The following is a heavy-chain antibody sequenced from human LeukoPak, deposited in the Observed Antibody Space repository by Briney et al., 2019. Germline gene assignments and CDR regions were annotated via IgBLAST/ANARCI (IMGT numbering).Heavy chain of an antibody. J-gene: IGHJ4*02. D-gene: IGHD1-26*01. V-gene: IGHV4-59*08. Sequence: SETLSLTCTVSGASITSYYWSWVRQPPGKGLEWIGYIYYSGSTTYKPSLKRRVTISVDTSKNKFSLKLSSVTAADTAVYYCARLSIVGATNFDYWGQGTLVTVSS. CDR2: IYYSGST. CDR1: GASITSYY. CDR3: ARLSIVGATNFDY.